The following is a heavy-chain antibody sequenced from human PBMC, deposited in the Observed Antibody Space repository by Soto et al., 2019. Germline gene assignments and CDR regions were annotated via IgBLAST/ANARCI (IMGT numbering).Heavy chain of an antibody. V-gene: IGHV3-23*01. J-gene: IGHJ4*02. CDR3: AKDPRYCTNGVCYTRDFDY. D-gene: IGHD2-8*01. CDR1: GFTFSSYA. Sequence: GGSLRLSCAASGFTFSSYAMSWVRQAPGKGLEWVSAISGSGGSTYYADSVKGRFTISRDNSKNTLYLQMNSLRAEDTAVYYCAKDPRYCTNGVCYTRDFDYWGQGTLVTVSS. CDR2: ISGSGGST.